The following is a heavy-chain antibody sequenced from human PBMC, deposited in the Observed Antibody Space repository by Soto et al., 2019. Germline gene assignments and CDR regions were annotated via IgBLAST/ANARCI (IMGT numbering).Heavy chain of an antibody. CDR2: MSYDGTTK. J-gene: IGHJ4*02. Sequence: PGGSLRLSCAASGFIFSNYVMYWVRQAPGKGLEWVAFMSYDGTTKYYADSVKGRFTISRDNSKNTLYLQMNSLRPEDTGVYYCPTEVLWSRYFDYWGQGTRVTVSS. D-gene: IGHD3-10*01. V-gene: IGHV3-30-3*01. CDR3: PTEVLWSRYFDY. CDR1: GFIFSNYV.